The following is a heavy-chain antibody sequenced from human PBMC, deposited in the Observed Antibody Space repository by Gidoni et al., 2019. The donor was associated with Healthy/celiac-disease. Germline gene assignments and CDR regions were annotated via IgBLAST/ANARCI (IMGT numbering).Heavy chain of an antibody. J-gene: IGHJ5*02. V-gene: IGHV3-9*01. CDR3: AKDVSSSWTGNWFDP. Sequence: EVQLVESGGGLVQPGRSLRLSCAASGFTFDDYAMHGVRQAPGKGLEWVSGISWNSGSIGYADSVKGRFTISRDNAKNSLYLQMNSLRAEDTALYYCAKDVSSSWTGNWFDPWGQGTLVTVSS. D-gene: IGHD6-13*01. CDR2: ISWNSGSI. CDR1: GFTFDDYA.